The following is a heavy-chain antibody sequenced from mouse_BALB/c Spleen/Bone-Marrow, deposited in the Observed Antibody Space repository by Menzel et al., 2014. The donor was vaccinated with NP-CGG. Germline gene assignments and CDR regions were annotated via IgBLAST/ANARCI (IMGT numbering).Heavy chain of an antibody. D-gene: IGHD2-3*01. J-gene: IGHJ3*01. CDR2: INPDSSTI. V-gene: IGHV4-1*02. Sequence: EVKVVESGGGLVQPGGSLKLSCAASGFDFSGFWMGWVRQAPGKGLEWIGEINPDSSTINYTPSLKDRFIISRDNAKNTLYLQMSKVRSEDTALYYCARLGYYGGFPYWGQGTLVTVSA. CDR1: GFDFSGFW. CDR3: ARLGYYGGFPY.